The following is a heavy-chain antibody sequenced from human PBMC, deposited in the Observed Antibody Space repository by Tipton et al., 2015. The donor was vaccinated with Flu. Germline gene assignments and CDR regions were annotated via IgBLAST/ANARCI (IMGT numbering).Heavy chain of an antibody. J-gene: IGHJ4*02. Sequence: TLSLTCTVSGGSISSYYWSWIRQPAGKGLEWIGRIYTSGSTNYNPSLKSRVTMSVDTSKNQFSLKLSSVTAADTAVSYCARGGYSGYDRYYFDYWGQGTLVTVSS. D-gene: IGHD5-12*01. CDR2: IYTSGST. CDR1: GGSISSYY. CDR3: ARGGYSGYDRYYFDY. V-gene: IGHV4-4*07.